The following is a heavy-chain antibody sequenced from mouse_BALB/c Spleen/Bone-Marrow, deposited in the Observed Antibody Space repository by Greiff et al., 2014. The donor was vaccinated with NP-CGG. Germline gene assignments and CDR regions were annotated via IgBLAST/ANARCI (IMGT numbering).Heavy chain of an antibody. D-gene: IGHD1-1*01. V-gene: IGHV1-69*02. CDR1: GYTFTSYW. Sequence: QVQLKESGAELVRPGASVKLSCRASGYTFTSYWINWVKQRPGQGLEWIGNIYPSDSYTNYNQRFKDKATLTVDKSSSTAYMQLSIPTSEDSAVYYCTRYGNSHYYAMDYWGQGTSVTVSS. J-gene: IGHJ4*01. CDR3: TRYGNSHYYAMDY. CDR2: IYPSDSYT.